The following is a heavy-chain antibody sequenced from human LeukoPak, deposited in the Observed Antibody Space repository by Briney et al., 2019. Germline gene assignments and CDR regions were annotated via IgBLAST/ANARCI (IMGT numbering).Heavy chain of an antibody. Sequence: PSESLSLTCVVSGGSLSTHHWSWIQQSPGRGLEWIGYISDSGSTNYNPSLKSRVTISVDTSKNQFSLRLSSVTAADTAVYYCARVTVGASWFDYWGQGTLVTVSS. V-gene: IGHV4-59*11. CDR1: GGSLSTHH. CDR2: ISDSGST. CDR3: ARVTVGASWFDY. D-gene: IGHD1-26*01. J-gene: IGHJ4*02.